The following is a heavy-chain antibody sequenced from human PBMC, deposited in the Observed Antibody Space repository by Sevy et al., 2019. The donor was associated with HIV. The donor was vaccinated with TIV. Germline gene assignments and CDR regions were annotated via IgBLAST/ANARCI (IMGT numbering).Heavy chain of an antibody. CDR1: DGSISNSH. Sequence: SETLSLTCTVSDGSISNSHWSWIRQPPGKGLEWIGYVYYSGTTNYNPSLKRRVTISVDTSNNQFSLNLSSVTAADTAVYYCARHGTSWVDAFDIWGQGTMVTVSS. V-gene: IGHV4-59*01. J-gene: IGHJ3*02. CDR2: VYYSGTT. D-gene: IGHD3-10*01. CDR3: ARHGTSWVDAFDI.